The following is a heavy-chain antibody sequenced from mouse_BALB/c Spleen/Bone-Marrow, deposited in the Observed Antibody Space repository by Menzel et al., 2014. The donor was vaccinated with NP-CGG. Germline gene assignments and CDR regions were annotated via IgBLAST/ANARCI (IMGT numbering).Heavy chain of an antibody. CDR3: ARDYGFDAGFAWSVY. CDR2: INPSNSRT. Sequence: QVQLQQSGAELVKPGASVKLSCKASGYTFTSYWMHWVKQRPGQGLEWIGEINPSNSRTNYNEKFKSKATLTVDISSGTAYTQLSSLTSEDSAVYYCARDYGFDAGFAWSVYWGQGTLVTVSA. CDR1: GYTFTSYW. D-gene: IGHD2-14*01. J-gene: IGHJ3*01. V-gene: IGHV1S81*02.